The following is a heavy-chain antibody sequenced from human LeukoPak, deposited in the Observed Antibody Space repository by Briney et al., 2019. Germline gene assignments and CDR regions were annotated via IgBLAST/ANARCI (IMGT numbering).Heavy chain of an antibody. Sequence: ASVKVSCKVSGYTLTELSMHWVRQAPGKGLEWMGGFDPEDGETIYAQKFQGRVTMTEDTSTDTAYIELSSLRSEDTAVYYCATDDSSGWHDTPYDAFDIWGQGTMVTVSS. CDR1: GYTLTELS. V-gene: IGHV1-24*01. CDR3: ATDDSSGWHDTPYDAFDI. D-gene: IGHD6-19*01. CDR2: FDPEDGET. J-gene: IGHJ3*02.